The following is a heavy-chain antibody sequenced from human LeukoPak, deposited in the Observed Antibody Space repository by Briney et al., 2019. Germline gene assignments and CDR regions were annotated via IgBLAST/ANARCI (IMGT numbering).Heavy chain of an antibody. Sequence: GGSLRLSCAASGFAFSSYEMNWVRQAPGKGLEWVSYISSSGSTIYYADSVKGRFTISRDNAKNSLYLQMNSLRAEDTAVYYCAKIAAPGTYFDYWGQGTLVTVSS. CDR1: GFAFSSYE. D-gene: IGHD6-13*01. CDR2: ISSSGSTI. CDR3: AKIAAPGTYFDY. V-gene: IGHV3-48*03. J-gene: IGHJ4*02.